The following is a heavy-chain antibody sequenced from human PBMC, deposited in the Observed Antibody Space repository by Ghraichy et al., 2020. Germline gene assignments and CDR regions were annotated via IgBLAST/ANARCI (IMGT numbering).Heavy chain of an antibody. D-gene: IGHD3-3*01. V-gene: IGHV4-39*01. CDR2: IYYSGST. CDR3: ARQLRITVFGVVIKEAFDL. CDR1: GGSISSSSYY. Sequence: SETLSLTCTVSGGSISSSSYYWGWIRQPPGKGLEWIGSIYYSGSTYYNPSLKTRVTISVDMSKNQFSLKLSSVTAADTAVYYCARQLRITVFGVVIKEAFDLWGQGTMVTVSS. J-gene: IGHJ3*01.